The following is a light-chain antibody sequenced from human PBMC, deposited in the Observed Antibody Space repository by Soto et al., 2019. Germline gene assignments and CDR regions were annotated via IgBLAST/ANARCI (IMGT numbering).Light chain of an antibody. J-gene: IGKJ1*01. CDR2: GAS. V-gene: IGKV3-20*01. Sequence: EIVLTQSPGTLSLSPGERATLSCRASQSVSSSYLAWYQQKPGQAPRLLIYGASSRATGIPDRFSGSASGTDFTLTISRLEPEEFAVYDCQQYGRTFGQGTKVEIK. CDR1: QSVSSSY. CDR3: QQYGRT.